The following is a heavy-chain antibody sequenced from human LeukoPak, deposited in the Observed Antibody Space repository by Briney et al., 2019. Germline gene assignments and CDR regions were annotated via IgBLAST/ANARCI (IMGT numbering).Heavy chain of an antibody. D-gene: IGHD6-13*01. V-gene: IGHV3-23*01. CDR1: GFTFSSYA. CDR3: ARDSSSWYYDY. J-gene: IGHJ4*02. CDR2: ISGSGGST. Sequence: GGSLRLSCAASGFTFSSYAMSWVRQAPGKGLEWVSGISGSGGSTYYADSVKGRFTISRDNSRNTLYLQMNSPRAEDTAVYYCARDSSSWYYDYWGQGTLVTVSS.